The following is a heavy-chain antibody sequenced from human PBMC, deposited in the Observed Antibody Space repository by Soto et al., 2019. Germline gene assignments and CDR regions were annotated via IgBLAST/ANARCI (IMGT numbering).Heavy chain of an antibody. CDR3: ARVSDIVVVPAAMMGVFDY. J-gene: IGHJ4*02. CDR2: IYHSGST. Sequence: SETLSLTCAVSGGSISSGGYSWSWIRQPPGKGLEWIGYIYHSGSTNYNPSLKSRVTISVDTSKNQFSPKLSSVTAADTAVYYCARVSDIVVVPAAMMGVFDYWGQGTLVTVSS. V-gene: IGHV4-30-2*01. D-gene: IGHD2-2*01. CDR1: GGSISSGGYS.